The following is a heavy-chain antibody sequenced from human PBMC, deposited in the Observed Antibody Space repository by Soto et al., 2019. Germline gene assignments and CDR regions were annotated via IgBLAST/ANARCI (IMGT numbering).Heavy chain of an antibody. J-gene: IGHJ3*02. CDR3: ATTPIQIAVAGHDAFDI. V-gene: IGHV1-24*01. D-gene: IGHD6-19*01. CDR2: FDPEDGET. Sequence: ASGKVSCKVSGYTLTELSMHWVRQAPGKGLEWMGGFDPEDGETIYAQKFQGRVTMTEDTSTDTAYMELSSLRSEDTAVYYCATTPIQIAVAGHDAFDIWGQGTMVAVSS. CDR1: GYTLTELS.